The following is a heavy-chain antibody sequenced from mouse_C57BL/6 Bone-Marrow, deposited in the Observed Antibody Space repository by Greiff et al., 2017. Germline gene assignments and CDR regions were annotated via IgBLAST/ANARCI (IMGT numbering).Heavy chain of an antibody. Sequence: QVHVKQSGAELAKPGASVKLSCKASGYTFTSYWMHWVKQRPGQGLEWIGYINPSSGYTKYNQKFKDKATLTADKSSSTASMQLSSLTYEDSAVYYCAGIYYDDEGAYWGQGTLVTVSA. CDR1: GYTFTSYW. V-gene: IGHV1-7*01. CDR2: INPSSGYT. D-gene: IGHD2-4*01. J-gene: IGHJ3*01. CDR3: AGIYYDDEGAY.